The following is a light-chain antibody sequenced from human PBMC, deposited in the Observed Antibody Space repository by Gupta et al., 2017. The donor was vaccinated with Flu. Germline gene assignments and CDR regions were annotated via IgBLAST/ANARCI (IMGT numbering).Light chain of an antibody. CDR1: QTILHSSNNQNY. J-gene: IGKJ1*01. CDR2: WAS. CDR3: QEVYNTPGT. Sequence: DIVMTQSPDSLAVSLGERATINCKSSQTILHSSNNQNYLAWYQQKPGQPPKLLIYWASTRESGVPDRFSGSGSGTDFTLTINSLQAEDVAVYYCQEVYNTPGTFGQGTKVEIK. V-gene: IGKV4-1*01.